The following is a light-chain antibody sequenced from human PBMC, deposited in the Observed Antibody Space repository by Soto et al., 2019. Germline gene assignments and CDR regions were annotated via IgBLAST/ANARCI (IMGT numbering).Light chain of an antibody. CDR1: QAISTY. CDR2: AAS. Sequence: DIQMTQSPSSLSASVGDRVTMTCRASQAISTYLNWYLQKPGKAPKLLIYAASSLQSGVPSRFSGSGSGTDFTLTINSLQPEDFGTYYCQQSYIAPPYTFGQGTKLEIK. CDR3: QQSYIAPPYT. V-gene: IGKV1-39*01. J-gene: IGKJ2*01.